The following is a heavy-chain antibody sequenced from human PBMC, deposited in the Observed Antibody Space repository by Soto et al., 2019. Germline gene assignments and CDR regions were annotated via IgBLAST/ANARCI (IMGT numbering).Heavy chain of an antibody. D-gene: IGHD6-13*01. V-gene: IGHV1-69*02. CDR2: IIPTLGIA. J-gene: IGHJ3*02. Sequence: QVQLVQSGAEVKKPGSSVKVSCKASGGTFSSYTISWVRQAPGQGLEWMGRIIPTLGIANYAQKFQGRVTITADKSTSTAYMELSSLRSEDTAVYYCARGQGIAAAPCGAFDIWGQGTMVTVSS. CDR1: GGTFSSYT. CDR3: ARGQGIAAAPCGAFDI.